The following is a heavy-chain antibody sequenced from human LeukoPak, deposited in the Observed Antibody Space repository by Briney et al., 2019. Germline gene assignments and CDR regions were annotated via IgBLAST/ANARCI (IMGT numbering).Heavy chain of an antibody. D-gene: IGHD5-18*01. J-gene: IGHJ6*03. Sequence: KPSETLSLTCTVSGGSISSSSYYWGWIRQPPGKGLEWIGTIYYSGSTNYNPSLKSRVTISVDTSKNQFSLKLSSVTAADTAVYYCARGEGGYSYGYPLTHYYYYMDVWGKGTTVTVSS. CDR2: IYYSGST. CDR3: ARGEGGYSYGYPLTHYYYYMDV. CDR1: GGSISSSSYY. V-gene: IGHV4-39*07.